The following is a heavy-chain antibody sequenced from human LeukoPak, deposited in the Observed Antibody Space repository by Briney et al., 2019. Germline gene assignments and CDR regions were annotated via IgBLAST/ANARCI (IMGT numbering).Heavy chain of an antibody. CDR1: GFTFSDYY. CDR3: ARDLPYYYDSSGYQP. CDR2: ISSSGSTI. V-gene: IGHV3-11*04. Sequence: PGGSLRLSCAASGFTFSDYYMSWIRQAPGKGLEWVSYISSSGSTIYYADSVKGRFTISRDNAKNSLYLQMNSLRAEDTAVYYCARDLPYYYDSSGYQPWGQGTLVTVSS. D-gene: IGHD3-22*01. J-gene: IGHJ5*02.